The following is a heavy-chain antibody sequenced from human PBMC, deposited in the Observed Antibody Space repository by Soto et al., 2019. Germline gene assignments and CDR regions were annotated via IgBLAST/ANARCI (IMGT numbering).Heavy chain of an antibody. V-gene: IGHV2-5*02. CDR2: IYWDDDK. J-gene: IGHJ6*02. Sequence: SGPTLVNPTQTLTLTCTFSAFSLSTGGVGVGWIRQPPGKALEWLALIYWDDDKRYSPSLRSRLTITKDTSKNQVVLTMTNMDPVDTATYYCIQSRCGGDCLQSYASYYYYGMDVWGQGTTVTV. CDR3: IQSRCGGDCLQSYASYYYYGMDV. CDR1: AFSLSTGGVG. D-gene: IGHD2-21*02.